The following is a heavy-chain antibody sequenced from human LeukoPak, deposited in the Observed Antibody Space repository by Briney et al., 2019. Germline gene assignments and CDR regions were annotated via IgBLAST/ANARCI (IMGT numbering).Heavy chain of an antibody. D-gene: IGHD6-6*01. J-gene: IGHJ4*02. V-gene: IGHV1-69*06. Sequence: SVKLSCKASGGTFSSYAISWVRQAPGQGLEWMGRIIPIFGTANYAQKFQGRVTITADKSTSTAYMELSSLRSEDTAVYYCARDKGKSSSPFDNWGQGALVTVSS. CDR2: IIPIFGTA. CDR1: GGTFSSYA. CDR3: ARDKGKSSSPFDN.